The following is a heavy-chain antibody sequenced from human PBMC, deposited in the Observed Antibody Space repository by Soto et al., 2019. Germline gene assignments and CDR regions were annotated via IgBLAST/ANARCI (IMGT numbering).Heavy chain of an antibody. V-gene: IGHV1-69*13. CDR1: GGTFSSYA. J-gene: IGHJ5*02. CDR2: IIPIFGTA. Sequence: ASVRVSCKASGGTFSSYAISWVRQAPGQGLEWMGGIIPIFGTANYAQKFQGRVTITADESTSTAYMELSSLRSEDTAVYYCARGLQFPYDSRWGFDPWGQGTLVTVSS. D-gene: IGHD3-22*01. CDR3: ARGLQFPYDSRWGFDP.